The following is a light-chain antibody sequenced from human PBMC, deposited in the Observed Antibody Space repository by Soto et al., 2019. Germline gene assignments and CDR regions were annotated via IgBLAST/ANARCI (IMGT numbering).Light chain of an antibody. CDR1: PSVSSSY. CDR2: GAS. CDR3: QQYGSSPFS. V-gene: IGKV3-20*01. J-gene: IGKJ3*01. Sequence: EIVLTQSPGTLSLSPGDRATLSCRASPSVSSSYLAWYQQKPGQAPRLLIYGASSRATGIPDRFSGSGSGTDFTLTISRLEPEDFAVYYCQQYGSSPFSFGPGTKVDIK.